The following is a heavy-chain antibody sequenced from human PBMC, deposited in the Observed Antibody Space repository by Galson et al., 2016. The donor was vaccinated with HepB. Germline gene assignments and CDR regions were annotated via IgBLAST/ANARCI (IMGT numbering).Heavy chain of an antibody. J-gene: IGHJ4*02. CDR1: AFTFRSFW. Sequence: SLRLSCAASAFTFRSFWMSWVRQAPGEGLEWVANIKQDGTEKYYMDSVKGRFTISRDNAKNSLYLQMNSLRADDTAVYYCARDRGYSGWSYFDYWGQGTLVTVSS. V-gene: IGHV3-7*03. D-gene: IGHD6-19*01. CDR2: IKQDGTEK. CDR3: ARDRGYSGWSYFDY.